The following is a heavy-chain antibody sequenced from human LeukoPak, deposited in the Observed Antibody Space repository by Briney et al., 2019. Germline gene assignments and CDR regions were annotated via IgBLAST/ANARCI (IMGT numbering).Heavy chain of an antibody. CDR1: GYTFTSYD. V-gene: IGHV1-8*03. CDR3: ARVGRDGYNYYFNY. J-gene: IGHJ4*02. D-gene: IGHD5-24*01. Sequence: VASAKVSCKASGYTFTSYDINWVRQATGQGLEWMGWMNPNSGNTGYAQKFQGRVTITRNTSISTAYMELSSLRSEDTAVYYCARVGRDGYNYYFNYWGQGTLVTVSS. CDR2: MNPNSGNT.